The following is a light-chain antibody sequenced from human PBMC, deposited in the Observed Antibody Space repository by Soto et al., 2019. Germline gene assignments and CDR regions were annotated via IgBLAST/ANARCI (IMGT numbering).Light chain of an antibody. J-gene: IGLJ1*01. CDR2: DVS. CDR1: SSDIGRYNM. CDR3: TSYTSKNTHV. V-gene: IGLV2-14*02. Sequence: QSVLTQPASVSRSPGQSITIACAGTSSDIGRYNMVSWYQQHPGKVPKLLIYDVSIRPSGVSDRFSGSRSGNTASLTISGLQPEDEADYYCTSYTSKNTHVFGSRTKVTVL.